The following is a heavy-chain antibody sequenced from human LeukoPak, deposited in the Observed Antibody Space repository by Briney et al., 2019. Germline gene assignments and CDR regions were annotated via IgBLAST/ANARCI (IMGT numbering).Heavy chain of an antibody. CDR3: ARDIIAVAGIDAFDI. CDR2: IYYSGST. J-gene: IGHJ3*02. CDR1: GGSISSYY. D-gene: IGHD6-19*01. Sequence: PSETLSLTCTVSGGSISSYYWSWIRQPPGKGLEWIGYIYYSGSTNYNPSLKSRVTISVDTSKNQFSLKLSSVTAADTAVYYCARDIIAVAGIDAFDIWGQGTMVTVSS. V-gene: IGHV4-59*01.